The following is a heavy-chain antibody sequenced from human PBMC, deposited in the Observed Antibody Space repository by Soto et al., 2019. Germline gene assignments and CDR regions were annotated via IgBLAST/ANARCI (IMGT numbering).Heavy chain of an antibody. V-gene: IGHV4-30-4*01. CDR1: GGSISSNDYY. D-gene: IGHD6-13*01. CDR3: ARRSSSWYLVGFDP. J-gene: IGHJ5*02. Sequence: PSETLSLTCTVSGGSISSNDYYWSWIRQPPGEGLEWIGYIYYSGSTYYNPSLKSRISISVDTSKNQFSLKLRSVTAADTAVYFCARRSSSWYLVGFDPWGQGTLVTVSS. CDR2: IYYSGST.